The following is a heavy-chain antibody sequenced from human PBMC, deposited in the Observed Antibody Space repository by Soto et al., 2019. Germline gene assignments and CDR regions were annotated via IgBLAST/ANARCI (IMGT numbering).Heavy chain of an antibody. CDR1: GFTFSSYS. CDR3: ARVAYGNGWIFDH. V-gene: IGHV3-7*01. Sequence: GWSLRLSCAASGFTFSSYSMNWVLQAPGKGLEWVDNIKQDGSEKYYVDSVKGRFTLSRDNAQNSLQLQMNSLRAEDTAIYFCARVAYGNGWIFDHWGQGTLVTVSS. D-gene: IGHD6-19*01. J-gene: IGHJ4*01. CDR2: IKQDGSEK.